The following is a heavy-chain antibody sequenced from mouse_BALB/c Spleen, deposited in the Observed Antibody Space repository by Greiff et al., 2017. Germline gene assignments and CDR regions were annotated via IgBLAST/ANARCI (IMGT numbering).Heavy chain of an antibody. J-gene: IGHJ3*01. CDR2: IDPANGNT. D-gene: IGHD5-2*01. CDR1: GFNIKDTY. V-gene: IGHV14-3*02. Sequence: VQLKQSGAELVKPGASVKLSCKASGFNIKDTYMHWVKQRPEQGLEWIGRIDPANGNTKYDPKFQGKATITADTSSSTAYLELSSLTSEDPAVYYSARACEYATTGFAYWGEGTLVTVSA. CDR3: ARACEYATTGFAY.